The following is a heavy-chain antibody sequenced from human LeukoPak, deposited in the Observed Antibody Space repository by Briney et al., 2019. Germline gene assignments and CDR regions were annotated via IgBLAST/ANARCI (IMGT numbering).Heavy chain of an antibody. CDR1: GFSFSDYR. J-gene: IGHJ6*03. V-gene: IGHV3-48*04. CDR3: ASGFESYYYYYYMDV. Sequence: GGSLRLSCSASGFSFSDYRMNWVRQAPGKGLECISYISSTSSTIYYADSVKGRFTISIDNAKNSLYLQMNSLRAEDTAVYYCASGFESYYYYYYMDVWGKGTTVTVSS. D-gene: IGHD2-2*03. CDR2: ISSTSSTI.